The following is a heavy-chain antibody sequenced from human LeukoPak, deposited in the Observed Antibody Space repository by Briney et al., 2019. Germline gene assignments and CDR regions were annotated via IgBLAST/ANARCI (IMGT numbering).Heavy chain of an antibody. Sequence: SETLSLTCTVSGVSITSSNYYWGWIRQPPGKGLQWVGSLYYDGSTYYNPSLKSRVTISADTSKNQFSLKLSSVTAADTAVYFCARAPASGLLPLDVWGQGTTVTVSS. CDR3: ARAPASGLLPLDV. CDR1: GVSITSSNYY. D-gene: IGHD6-19*01. J-gene: IGHJ6*02. CDR2: LYYDGST. V-gene: IGHV4-39*07.